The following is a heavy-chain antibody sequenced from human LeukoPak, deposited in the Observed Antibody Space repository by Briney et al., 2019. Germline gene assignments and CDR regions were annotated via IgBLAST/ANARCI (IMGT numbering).Heavy chain of an antibody. CDR1: GFTLSSHG. D-gene: IGHD1-26*01. J-gene: IGHJ4*02. CDR3: AKDSGSFVGWFDY. CDR2: ISYDGSNK. Sequence: GGAPRLPLAASGFTLSSHGMDRVRPAPGKGGGGVAVISYDGSNKYYADSVKGRFTISRDNSKNTLYLQMNGLRAEDTAVYYCAKDSGSFVGWFDYWGQGTLVTVSS. V-gene: IGHV3-30*18.